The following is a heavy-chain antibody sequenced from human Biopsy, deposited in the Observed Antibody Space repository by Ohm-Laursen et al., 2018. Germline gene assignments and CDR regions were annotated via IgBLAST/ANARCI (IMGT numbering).Heavy chain of an antibody. CDR1: GGSIGGSGDY. V-gene: IGHV4-61*08. CDR3: ARLFRLDDYWNDDPPDGFDV. D-gene: IGHD3-3*01. Sequence: SETLSLTCTVSGGSIGGSGDYWSWIRQPPGKGLEWFGYISDTGTTNSNPSLRGRVAMSVDTSKNQFSLQLTSVTAADTAMFFCARLFRLDDYWNDDPPDGFDVWGQGTMVTVSS. CDR2: ISDTGTT. J-gene: IGHJ3*01.